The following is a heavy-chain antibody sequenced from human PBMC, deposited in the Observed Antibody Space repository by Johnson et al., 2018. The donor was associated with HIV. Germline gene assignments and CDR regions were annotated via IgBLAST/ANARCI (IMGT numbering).Heavy chain of an antibody. CDR2: IRYDGSNK. J-gene: IGHJ3*02. Sequence: QVLLVESGGGVVQPGRSLRASCAASGFGFSRYVMHWVRQAPGKGLEWVAFIRYDGSNKYYADSVKGRFTISGDNAKNSLYLQMNSLRAEDTAVYYCASRSYGYVRHAFDIWGQGTMVTVSS. V-gene: IGHV3-33*08. CDR1: GFGFSRYV. D-gene: IGHD5-18*01. CDR3: ASRSYGYVRHAFDI.